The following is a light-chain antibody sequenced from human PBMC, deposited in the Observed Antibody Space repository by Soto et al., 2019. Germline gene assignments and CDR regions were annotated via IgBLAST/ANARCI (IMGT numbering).Light chain of an antibody. CDR1: QSVSSY. V-gene: IGKV3-11*01. CDR2: DAS. CDR3: QQRSNFFFT. J-gene: IGKJ3*01. Sequence: EIVLTQSPATLSLSPGERATLSCRASQSVSSYLAWYQQKSGQAPRLLIYDASNRATGIPARFSGSGSGTDFTLTISSLEPEDFAVYYCQQRSNFFFTFGPGTKVDI.